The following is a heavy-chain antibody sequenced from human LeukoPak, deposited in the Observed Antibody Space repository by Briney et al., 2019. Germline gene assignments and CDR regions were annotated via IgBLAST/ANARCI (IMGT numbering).Heavy chain of an antibody. D-gene: IGHD2-15*01. J-gene: IGHJ3*02. CDR3: ARAHDIVVVVAATHDAFDI. Sequence: PSETLSLTCTVPGGSISSYYWSWIRQPPGKGLEWIGYIYYSGSTNYNPSLKSRVTISVDTSKNQFSLKLSSVTATDTAVYYCARAHDIVVVVAATHDAFDIWGQGTMVTVSS. CDR2: IYYSGST. CDR1: GGSISSYY. V-gene: IGHV4-59*01.